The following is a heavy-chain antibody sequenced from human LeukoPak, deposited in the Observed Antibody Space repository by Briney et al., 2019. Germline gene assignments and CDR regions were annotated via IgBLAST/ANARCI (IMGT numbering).Heavy chain of an antibody. D-gene: IGHD1-26*01. V-gene: IGHV3-21*01. J-gene: IGHJ6*03. Sequence: PGGSLRLSCAASGFTFSSYNMNWVRQAPGKGLEWVSSITSNSSYIYYADSVKGRLTISRDNAKNSLYMQMNRLTAEDTAVYYXXRDPYSGNYGAYYYYYMDVWGKGTTVTISS. CDR3: XRDPYSGNYGAYYYYYMDV. CDR1: GFTFSSYN. CDR2: ITSNSSYI.